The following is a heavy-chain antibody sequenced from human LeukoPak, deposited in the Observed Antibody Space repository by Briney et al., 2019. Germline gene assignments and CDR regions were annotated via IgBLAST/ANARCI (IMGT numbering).Heavy chain of an antibody. V-gene: IGHV1-69*11. J-gene: IGHJ6*03. CDR3: ARDRDSSSRYYYYYYYMDV. Sequence: SVKVSCKASGGTFSSYAISWVRQAPGQGLEWMGRIIPILGTANCAQKFQGRVTITADESTSTAYMELSSLRSEDTAVYYCARDRDSSSRYYYYYYYMDVWGKGTTVTVSS. CDR1: GGTFSSYA. D-gene: IGHD6-13*01. CDR2: IIPILGTA.